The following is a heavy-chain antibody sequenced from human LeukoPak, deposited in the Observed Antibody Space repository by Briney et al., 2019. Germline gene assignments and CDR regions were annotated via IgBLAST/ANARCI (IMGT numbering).Heavy chain of an antibody. CDR1: GFTFSSYW. J-gene: IGHJ3*02. CDR2: INSDGSST. V-gene: IGHV3-74*01. CDR3: ASPGRTDAFDI. Sequence: PGGSLRLSCAASGFTFSSYWMHWVRQAPGKGLVWVSRINSDGSSTSYADSVKGRFTISRDNAKNTLYLQMNSLGAEDTAVYYCASPGRTDAFDIWGQGTMVTVSS.